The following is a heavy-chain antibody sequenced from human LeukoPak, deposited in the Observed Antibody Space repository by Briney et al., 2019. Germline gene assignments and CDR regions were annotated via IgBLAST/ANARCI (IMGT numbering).Heavy chain of an antibody. Sequence: PGGSLRLSCAASGFDFSTYAMNWVRQAPGKGLEWVSSISTTSSYIFYAESLKGRFTVSRDNSKNTLYLQMNSLRAEDTAVYYCARGGIAVASEVGLAYWGQGTLVTVSS. CDR2: ISTTSSYI. V-gene: IGHV3-21*01. CDR1: GFDFSTYA. D-gene: IGHD6-19*01. CDR3: ARGGIAVASEVGLAY. J-gene: IGHJ4*02.